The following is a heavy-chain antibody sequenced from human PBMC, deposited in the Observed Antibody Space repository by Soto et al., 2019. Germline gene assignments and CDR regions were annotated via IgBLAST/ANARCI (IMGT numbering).Heavy chain of an antibody. CDR2: INHSGST. J-gene: IGHJ4*02. Sequence: PSETLSLTCAVYGGSFSGYYWSWIRQPPGKGLEWIGEINHSGSTNYNPSLKSRATISVDTSKNQFSLKLSSVTAADTAVYYCARGSGSSSYWGQGTLVTVSS. D-gene: IGHD6-6*01. CDR3: ARGSGSSSY. V-gene: IGHV4-34*01. CDR1: GGSFSGYY.